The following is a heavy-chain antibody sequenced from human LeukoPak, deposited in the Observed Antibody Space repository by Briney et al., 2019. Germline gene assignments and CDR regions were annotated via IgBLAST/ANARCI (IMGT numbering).Heavy chain of an antibody. V-gene: IGHV3-53*01. Sequence: GGSLRLSCAASGFTFDDYGMNWVRQVPGKGLEWVSVIYRGDITYYADSVKGRFTISRDNSKNTLYLQMNSLRAEDTAVYYCARVGSSPVTGTVADYWGQGTLVTVSS. CDR3: ARVGSSPVTGTVADY. CDR1: GFTFDDYG. CDR2: IYRGDIT. J-gene: IGHJ4*02. D-gene: IGHD6-19*01.